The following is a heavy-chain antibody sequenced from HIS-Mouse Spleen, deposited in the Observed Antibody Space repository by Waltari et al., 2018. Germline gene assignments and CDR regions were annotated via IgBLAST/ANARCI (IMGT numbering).Heavy chain of an antibody. CDR2: IYYSGST. J-gene: IGHJ2*01. Sequence: QLQLQESGPGLGKTSETLSLTGTVSGGSITTISYYWGWIRQPPGKGLEWIGSIYYSGSTYYNPSLKSRVTISVDTSKNQFSLKLSSVTAADTAVYYCAREIPYSSSWYDWYFDLWGRGTLVTVSS. CDR3: AREIPYSSSWYDWYFDL. D-gene: IGHD6-13*01. V-gene: IGHV4-39*07. CDR1: GGSITTISYY.